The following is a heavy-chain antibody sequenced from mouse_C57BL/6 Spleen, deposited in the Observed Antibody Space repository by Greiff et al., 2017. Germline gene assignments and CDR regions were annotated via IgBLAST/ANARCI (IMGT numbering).Heavy chain of an antibody. CDR2: IDPETGGT. J-gene: IGHJ4*01. V-gene: IGHV1-15*01. CDR1: GYTFTDYE. D-gene: IGHD2-2*01. Sequence: QVQLQQSGAELVRPGASVTLSCKASGYTFTDYEMHWVKQTPVHGLEWIGAIDPETGGTAYNQKFKGKAILTADKSSSTAYMELRSLTSEDSAVXYCTRRVTTGAMDYWGQGTSVTVSS. CDR3: TRRVTTGAMDY.